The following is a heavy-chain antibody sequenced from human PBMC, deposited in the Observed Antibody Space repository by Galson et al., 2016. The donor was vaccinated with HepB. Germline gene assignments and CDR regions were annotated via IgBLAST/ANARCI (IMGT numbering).Heavy chain of an antibody. CDR1: GFTFSTYA. CDR3: ARGRAAYRSGWNWAYKHFDF. J-gene: IGHJ4*02. CDR2: ISYEGSNE. V-gene: IGHV3-30-3*01. D-gene: IGHD6-19*01. Sequence: SLRLSCAASGFTFSTYAMHWVRQAPGKGLEWVSVISYEGSNEHYVDSVKGRFTISRDNSKNTLYLQMKSLRAEDSAVYYCARGRAAYRSGWNWAYKHFDFWGQGTLVTVSS.